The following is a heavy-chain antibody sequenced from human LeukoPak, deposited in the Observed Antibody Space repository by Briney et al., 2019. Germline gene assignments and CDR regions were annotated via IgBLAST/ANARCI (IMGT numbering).Heavy chain of an antibody. V-gene: IGHV3-23*01. J-gene: IGHJ4*02. CDR3: AKDHPACRGTSCLLFDC. CDR1: GFTFSSYA. CDR2: ITSSGGST. Sequence: PGGSLRLSCAASGFTFSSYAMSWVRQAPGKGLEWVSTITSSGGSTYYADSVKGRFTNSRDNSKNTLYLQMNSLRAEDTAVYYCAKDHPACRGTSCLLFDCWGQGTLVTVSS. D-gene: IGHD2-2*01.